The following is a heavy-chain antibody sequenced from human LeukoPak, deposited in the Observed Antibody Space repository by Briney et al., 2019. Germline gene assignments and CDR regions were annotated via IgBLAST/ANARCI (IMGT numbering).Heavy chain of an antibody. CDR3: AKDSSVPYGITD. V-gene: IGHV3-23*01. CDR2: ISPSDDNT. D-gene: IGHD4-17*01. Sequence: GGSLRLSCAASGFTFSKYAMSWVRQVPGKGLEWVSAISPSDDNTFYAGSVKGRFTISRDNFKNTLSLQMNSLRAEDTALYYCAKDSSVPYGITDWGQGTLVTVSS. CDR1: GFTFSKYA. J-gene: IGHJ4*02.